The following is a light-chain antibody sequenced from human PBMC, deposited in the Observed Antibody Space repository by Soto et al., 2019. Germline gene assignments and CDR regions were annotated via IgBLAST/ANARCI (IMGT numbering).Light chain of an antibody. CDR1: QSVLYTANNKSY. V-gene: IGKV4-1*01. CDR3: HQYYSSPWT. J-gene: IGKJ1*01. Sequence: VMTQSPDSLSLFLGERATIDCKSSQSVLYTANNKSYLAWYQQKPGQAPKLLIYWASIRDSGVPDRFSGSGSGTDCTLTISSLQAEDVAVYFCHQYYSSPWTFGQGTKVEIK. CDR2: WAS.